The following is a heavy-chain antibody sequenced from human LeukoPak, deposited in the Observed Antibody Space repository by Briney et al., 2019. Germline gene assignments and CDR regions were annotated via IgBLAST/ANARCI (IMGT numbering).Heavy chain of an antibody. CDR1: GFTFSSYS. Sequence: GGSLRLSCAASGFTFSSYSMHWVRQAPGKGLEWVSSISSSSSYIYYADSVKGRFTISRDNAKNSLYLQMNSLRAEDTAVYYCARVGSKYSSSWHNWFDPWGQGTLVTVSS. CDR3: ARVGSKYSSSWHNWFDP. CDR2: ISSSSSYI. D-gene: IGHD6-13*01. J-gene: IGHJ5*02. V-gene: IGHV3-21*01.